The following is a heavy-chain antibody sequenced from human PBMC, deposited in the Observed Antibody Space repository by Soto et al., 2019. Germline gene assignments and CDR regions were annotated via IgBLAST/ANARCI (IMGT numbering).Heavy chain of an antibody. CDR1: GYTFTSYG. CDR2: ISAYNGNT. CDR3: ARGRVCVGHYCSSSWPYDDY. Sequence: ASVKVSCKASGYTFTSYGISWVRQARGQGLEWMGWISAYNGNTNYAQKLQGRVTMTTDTSTSTAYMELRSLRSDDTAVYYCARGRVCVGHYCSSSWPYDDYWGQGTLVTVSS. V-gene: IGHV1-18*01. J-gene: IGHJ4*02. D-gene: IGHD6-13*01.